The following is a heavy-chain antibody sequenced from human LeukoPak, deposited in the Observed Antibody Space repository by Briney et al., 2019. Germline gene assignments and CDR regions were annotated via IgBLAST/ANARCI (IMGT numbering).Heavy chain of an antibody. V-gene: IGHV3-64*01. D-gene: IGHD3-9*01. CDR3: ARGRRDYDILTGYYTELDY. Sequence: TGGSLRLSCAASGFTFSSYAMHWVRQAPGKGLEYVSAISSNGGSTYYANSVKGRFTISRDNSKNTLYLQMGSLRAEDMAVYYCARGRRDYDILTGYYTELDYWGQGTLVTVSS. CDR1: GFTFSSYA. CDR2: ISSNGGST. J-gene: IGHJ4*02.